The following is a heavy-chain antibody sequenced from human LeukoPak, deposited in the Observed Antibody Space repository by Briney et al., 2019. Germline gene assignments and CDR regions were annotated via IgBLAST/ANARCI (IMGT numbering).Heavy chain of an antibody. CDR3: AKDVGKWESLHFFDY. V-gene: IGHV3-23*01. Sequence: GGSLRLSCAASGFTFSSSAMSWVRQAPGKGLEWVSAISNNGGYTYYADSVKGRFTISRDDSRNTLYLQMNSLRGDDTAVYYCAKDVGKWESLHFFDYWGQGTLVTVSS. CDR2: ISNNGGYT. CDR1: GFTFSSSA. J-gene: IGHJ4*02. D-gene: IGHD1-26*01.